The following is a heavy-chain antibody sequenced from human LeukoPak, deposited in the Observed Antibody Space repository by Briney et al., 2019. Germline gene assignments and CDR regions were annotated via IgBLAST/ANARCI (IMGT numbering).Heavy chain of an antibody. J-gene: IGHJ4*02. D-gene: IGHD5-18*01. CDR3: ARDFGEYSYGLSVADH. CDR1: GGSISSSSYY. Sequence: SETLSLTCTVSGGSISSSSYYWGWIRQPPGKGLEWIGSIYHSGSTYYNPSLKSRVTISVDTSKNQFSLKLSSVTAADTAVYYCARDFGEYSYGLSVADHWGQGTLVTVSS. CDR2: IYHSGST. V-gene: IGHV4-39*07.